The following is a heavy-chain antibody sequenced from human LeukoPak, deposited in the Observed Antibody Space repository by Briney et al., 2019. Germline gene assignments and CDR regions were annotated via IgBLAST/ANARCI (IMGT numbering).Heavy chain of an antibody. CDR3: AKEGAYPIITYDS. CDR2: IKGDGIEK. CDR1: GVSFSRYW. D-gene: IGHD3-10*01. V-gene: IGHV3-7*01. Sequence: SGGSLRLSCAAAGVSFSRYWMNWVRQAAGKGREWVANIKGDGIEKNYVDSVKGRFSISRDNALNSLYLQMDSLRAEDTAVYYCAKEGAYPIITYDSWGQGALVTVSS. J-gene: IGHJ5*01.